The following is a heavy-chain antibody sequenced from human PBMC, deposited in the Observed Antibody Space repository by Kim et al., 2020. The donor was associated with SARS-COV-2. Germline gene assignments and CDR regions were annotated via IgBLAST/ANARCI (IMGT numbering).Heavy chain of an antibody. Sequence: ASVKVSCKASGYTFTSYAMHWVRQAPGQRLEWMGWINAGNGNTKYSQKFQGRVTITRDTSASTAYMELSSLRSEDTAVYYCARSLQWLPRGRRNWFDPWGQGTLVTVSS. J-gene: IGHJ5*02. V-gene: IGHV1-3*01. CDR3: ARSLQWLPRGRRNWFDP. CDR1: GYTFTSYA. D-gene: IGHD6-19*01. CDR2: INAGNGNT.